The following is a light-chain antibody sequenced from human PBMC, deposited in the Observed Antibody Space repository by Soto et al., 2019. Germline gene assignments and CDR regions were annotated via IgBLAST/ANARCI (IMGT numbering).Light chain of an antibody. J-gene: IGLJ1*01. V-gene: IGLV2-14*01. Sequence: QSALTQPASVSGSPGQSITISCTGTSSDVGGYNYVSWYQQHPGKAPKLMIYEVSNRPSGVSYRFSGSKSGNSASLTISGLQAEDEADYYCSSYASSSSYVFGGGTKVTVL. CDR1: SSDVGGYNY. CDR3: SSYASSSSYV. CDR2: EVS.